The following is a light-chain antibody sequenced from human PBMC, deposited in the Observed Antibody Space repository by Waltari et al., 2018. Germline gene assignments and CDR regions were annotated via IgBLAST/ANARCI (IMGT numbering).Light chain of an antibody. CDR1: QSISSY. J-gene: IGKJ2*01. Sequence: DIQMTQSPSSLSASVGDRVTITCRASQSISSYLNWYQQKPGKAPKLLTYAASSLQSGVPSRCSGSGSGTDFTLTISSLQPEDFATYYCQQSYSTPYTFGQGTKLEIK. V-gene: IGKV1-39*01. CDR2: AAS. CDR3: QQSYSTPYT.